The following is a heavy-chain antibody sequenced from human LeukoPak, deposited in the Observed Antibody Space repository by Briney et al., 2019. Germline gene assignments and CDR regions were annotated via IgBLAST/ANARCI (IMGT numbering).Heavy chain of an antibody. Sequence: GRSLRLSCAASGFTFSSYGMHWVRQAPGKGLEWVAVIWYDGSNKYYADSVKGRFTISRDNSKNTLYLQMNSLRAEDTAVYYCARGSVGRFLEWLPPAYYYGMDVWGQGTTVTVSS. J-gene: IGHJ6*02. CDR2: IWYDGSNK. CDR3: ARGSVGRFLEWLPPAYYYGMDV. CDR1: GFTFSSYG. V-gene: IGHV3-33*01. D-gene: IGHD3-3*01.